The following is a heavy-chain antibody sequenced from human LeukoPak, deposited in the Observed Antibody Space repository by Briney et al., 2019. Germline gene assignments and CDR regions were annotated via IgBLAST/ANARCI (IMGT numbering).Heavy chain of an antibody. V-gene: IGHV3-30*04. Sequence: GGSLRLSCAASGFTFSSHAMHWVRQAPGKGLEWVAVISSDGSKKYYADSVRGRFTVSRDKTKNTLYLQMNSLRAEDTAVYYCAKSSYYDASGYYREYYFDSWGQGTLVTVSS. J-gene: IGHJ4*02. CDR3: AKSSYYDASGYYREYYFDS. CDR1: GFTFSSHA. CDR2: ISSDGSKK. D-gene: IGHD3-22*01.